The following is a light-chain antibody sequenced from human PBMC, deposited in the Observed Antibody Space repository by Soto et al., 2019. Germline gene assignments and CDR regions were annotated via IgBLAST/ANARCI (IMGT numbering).Light chain of an antibody. CDR2: GAS. J-gene: IGKJ1*01. V-gene: IGKV3-15*01. CDR1: QSVSIN. CDR3: QQYNKWPWT. Sequence: EIVMTQSPSTLSGSPGERATLSCRASQSVSINLAWYRQKPGQAPRLLIYGASTRATGIPARFSGSGSGTEFTLTISSLQSEDFAVYYCQQYNKWPWTFGQGTKVDIK.